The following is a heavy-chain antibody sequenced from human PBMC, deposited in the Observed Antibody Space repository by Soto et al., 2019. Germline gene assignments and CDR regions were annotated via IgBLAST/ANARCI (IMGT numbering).Heavy chain of an antibody. Sequence: PSETLSLTCTVSGGSISSYYWSWIRQPPGKGLEWIGYISYSGSTNYNPSLKSRVTISGDRSKNQFSLELTSVTAADTAVYYCVRHRAAYDNADYWGQGTLVTVSS. CDR1: GGSISSYY. CDR3: VRHRAAYDNADY. V-gene: IGHV4-59*12. J-gene: IGHJ4*02. CDR2: ISYSGST. D-gene: IGHD3-22*01.